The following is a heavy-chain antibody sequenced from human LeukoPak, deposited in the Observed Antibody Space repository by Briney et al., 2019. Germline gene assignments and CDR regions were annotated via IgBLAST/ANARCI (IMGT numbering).Heavy chain of an antibody. J-gene: IGHJ4*02. D-gene: IGHD3-16*01. CDR3: AKKILALGLGAYYFDY. CDR1: GFTFSSYG. CDR2: ISGSGGST. V-gene: IGHV3-23*01. Sequence: GGTLRLSCAASGFTFSSYGMSWVRQAPGKGLEWVSAISGSGGSTYYADSVKGRFTISRDNSKNTLYLQMNSLRAEDTAVYYCAKKILALGLGAYYFDYWGQGTLVTVSS.